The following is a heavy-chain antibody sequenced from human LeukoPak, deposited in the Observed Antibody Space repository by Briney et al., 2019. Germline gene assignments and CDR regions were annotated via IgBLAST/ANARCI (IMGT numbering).Heavy chain of an antibody. V-gene: IGHV1-69*13. CDR1: GGTFSSYA. CDR2: IIPIFGTA. Sequence: GASVKVSCKASGGTFSSYAISWVRQAPGQGLEWMGGIIPIFGTANYAQKFQGRVTITADESTSTAYMELSSLRSEDTAVYYCALLRDPPGGPFYFDYWGQGTLVTVSS. D-gene: IGHD2-8*01. CDR3: ALLRDPPGGPFYFDY. J-gene: IGHJ4*02.